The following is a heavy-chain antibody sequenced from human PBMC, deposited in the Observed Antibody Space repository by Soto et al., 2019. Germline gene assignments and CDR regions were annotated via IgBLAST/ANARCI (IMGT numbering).Heavy chain of an antibody. CDR2: INSDGSST. J-gene: IGHJ4*02. Sequence: GSLRLSCAASGFTFSSYWMHWVRQAPGKGLVWVSRINSDGSSTSYADSVKGRFTISRDNAKNTLYLQMNSLRAEDTAVYYCAPQRAPFSGYYYVPDDYWGQGTLVTVSS. D-gene: IGHD3-22*01. CDR1: GFTFSSYW. V-gene: IGHV3-74*01. CDR3: APQRAPFSGYYYVPDDY.